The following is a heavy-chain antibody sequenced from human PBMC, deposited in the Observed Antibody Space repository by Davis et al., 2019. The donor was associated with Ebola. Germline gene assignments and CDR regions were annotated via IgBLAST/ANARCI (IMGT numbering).Heavy chain of an antibody. V-gene: IGHV3-7*01. D-gene: IGHD6-19*01. CDR1: GFTFSIYC. CDR2: LKQHASEK. J-gene: IGHJ5*02. Sequence: PGGSLRLSCAASGFTFSIYCMSWVRQAPGKGLEWVASLKQHASEKYYVDSVKGRFTISRDNAKNSLYLQMNSLRAEDTAVYYCARAVGYSSGWYVAWWFDPWGQGTLVTVSS. CDR3: ARAVGYSSGWYVAWWFDP.